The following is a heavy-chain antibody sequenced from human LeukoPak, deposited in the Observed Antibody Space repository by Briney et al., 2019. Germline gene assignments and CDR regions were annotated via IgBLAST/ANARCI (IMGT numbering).Heavy chain of an antibody. V-gene: IGHV4-34*01. CDR1: GGSFSGYY. D-gene: IGHD4-23*01. CDR2: INHSGRT. CDR3: ARRPVVNYYYYYMDV. Sequence: PSETLSLTCAVYGGSFSGYYWNWIRQPPGKGLEWIGEINHSGRTKYNPSLKSRVTISVDTSKNQFSLILSSVTAADTAVYYCARRPVVNYYYYYMDVWGKGTTVTVSS. J-gene: IGHJ6*03.